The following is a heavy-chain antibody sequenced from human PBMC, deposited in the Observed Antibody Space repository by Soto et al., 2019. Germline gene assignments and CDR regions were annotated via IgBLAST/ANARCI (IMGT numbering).Heavy chain of an antibody. V-gene: IGHV3-74*01. J-gene: IGHJ4*02. CDR1: GFTFSSYW. Sequence: GGSLRLSCAASGFTFSSYWMHWVRQAPGKGLVWVSRINSDGSSTSYADSVKGRFTISRDNAKNTLYLQMNSLRAEDTAVYYCARGHIAAAGYYFDYWGQGTLVKVSS. D-gene: IGHD6-13*01. CDR2: INSDGSST. CDR3: ARGHIAAAGYYFDY.